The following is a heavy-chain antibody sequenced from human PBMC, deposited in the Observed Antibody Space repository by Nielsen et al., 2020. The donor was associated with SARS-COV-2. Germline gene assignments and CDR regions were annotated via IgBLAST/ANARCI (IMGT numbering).Heavy chain of an antibody. J-gene: IGHJ4*02. D-gene: IGHD3-10*01. CDR1: GFSLNTGGMS. Sequence: SGPTLVKPTQTLTLTCTFSGFSLNTGGMSVSWVRQPPGKALEWLARIDWDDDKYYSPSLKTRLTISKDTSKNQVVLTMSDMDPVDTATYYCARSPFTGPTGKYNFDYWGQGVLVTVSS. CDR2: IDWDDDK. V-gene: IGHV2-70*11. CDR3: ARSPFTGPTGKYNFDY.